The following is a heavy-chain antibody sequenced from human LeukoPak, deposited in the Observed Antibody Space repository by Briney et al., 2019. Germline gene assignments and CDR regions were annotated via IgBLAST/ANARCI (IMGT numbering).Heavy chain of an antibody. CDR2: ISGGTT. Sequence: PGGSLILSCAASGFTISTYGMSWVRQAPGKGLEWVSSISGGTTYYADSVKVRFTISRDNSKNTVSQQMDSLRAEDTDCAKSVYHSGNYWGQGTLVTVSS. J-gene: IGHJ4*02. CDR3: VYHSGNY. CDR1: GFTISTYG. V-gene: IGHV3-23*01. D-gene: IGHD3-10*01.